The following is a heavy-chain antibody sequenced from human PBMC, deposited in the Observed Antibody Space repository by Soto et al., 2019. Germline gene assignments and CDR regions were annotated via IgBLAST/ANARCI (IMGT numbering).Heavy chain of an antibody. J-gene: IGHJ6*02. V-gene: IGHV1-69*02. CDR3: ASHFTGVLVLGASPPGGDNYGWDV. Sequence: GASVKVSCKASGYTFTSYYMHWVRQAPGQGLEWMGRIIPILDIPNYAQNFQGRVTTTADKSTSTAYMELSSLRSDDTAVYYCASHFTGVLVLGASPPGGDNYGWDVWGQGTTVTVS. CDR2: IIPILDIP. CDR1: GYTFTSYY. D-gene: IGHD2-15*01.